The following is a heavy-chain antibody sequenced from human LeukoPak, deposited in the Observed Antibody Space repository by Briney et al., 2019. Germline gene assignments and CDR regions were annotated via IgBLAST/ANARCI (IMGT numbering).Heavy chain of an antibody. D-gene: IGHD4/OR15-4a*01. Sequence: GGSLRLSXAASGFTFSSCWMSWIRQAPGKGLEWVSSISSSSSYIYYADSVKGRFTISRDNAKNSLYLQMNSLRAEDTAVYYCARDPVMTMVAPDYWGQGTLVTVSS. CDR1: GFTFSSCW. J-gene: IGHJ4*02. CDR3: ARDPVMTMVAPDY. V-gene: IGHV3-21*01. CDR2: ISSSSSYI.